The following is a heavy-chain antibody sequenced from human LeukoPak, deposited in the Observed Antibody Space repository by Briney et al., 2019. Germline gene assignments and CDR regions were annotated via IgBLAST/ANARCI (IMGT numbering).Heavy chain of an antibody. V-gene: IGHV1-2*02. Sequence: ASVKVSCKASGYTSTGYYMHWVRQAPGQGLEWMGWINPNSGGTNYAQKFQGRVTMTRDTSISTAYMELSRLRSDDTAVYYCARDGVSMVRGVQVWFDPWGQGTLVTVSS. CDR2: INPNSGGT. J-gene: IGHJ5*02. D-gene: IGHD3-10*01. CDR3: ARDGVSMVRGVQVWFDP. CDR1: GYTSTGYY.